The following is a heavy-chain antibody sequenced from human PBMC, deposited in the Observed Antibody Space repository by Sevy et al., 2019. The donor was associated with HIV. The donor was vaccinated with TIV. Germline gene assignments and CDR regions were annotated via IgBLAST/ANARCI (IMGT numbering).Heavy chain of an antibody. V-gene: IGHV3-15*01. J-gene: IGHJ5*02. CDR2: FKSKTDGGPA. D-gene: IGHD3-3*01. Sequence: GGSLRLSCAASGYTFNNAWMSWVRLAPGKGLEWLGRFKSKTDGGPAEYASPVKGRFTISRDDSTSTLYLQMNRLRTEDTGVYYSTGATVFGATWFDPWGQGALVTVSS. CDR3: TGATVFGATWFDP. CDR1: GYTFNNAW.